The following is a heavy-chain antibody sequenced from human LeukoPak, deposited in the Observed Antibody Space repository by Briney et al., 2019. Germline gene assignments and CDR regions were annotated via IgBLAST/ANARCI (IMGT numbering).Heavy chain of an antibody. CDR1: GFTFSSFE. CDR2: ISGTGSSI. D-gene: IGHD2-8*01. CDR3: ARLIRGFTSLP. J-gene: IGHJ5*02. V-gene: IGHV3-48*03. Sequence: GGSLRLSCVAYGFTFSSFEMNWVRQAPGKGLEWISYISGTGSSIYYAGSVKGRCTISRDNAKNSLFLQMSGLRVEDTAVYYCARLIRGFTSLPWGQGTLVSVSS.